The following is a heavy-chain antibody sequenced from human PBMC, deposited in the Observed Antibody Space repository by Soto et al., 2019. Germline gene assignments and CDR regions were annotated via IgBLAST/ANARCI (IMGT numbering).Heavy chain of an antibody. D-gene: IGHD3-22*01. J-gene: IGHJ4*02. Sequence: QVQLVESGGGVVQPGRSLRLSCAASGFTFSSYAMHWVRQAPGKGLEWVAVISYDGSNKYYADSVKGRFTISRDNSQNTLYLQMNSLRSAHTAVYYCASELVYYYGSSGYGFDYWGQGTLVTV. CDR3: ASELVYYYGSSGYGFDY. V-gene: IGHV3-30-3*01. CDR1: GFTFSSYA. CDR2: ISYDGSNK.